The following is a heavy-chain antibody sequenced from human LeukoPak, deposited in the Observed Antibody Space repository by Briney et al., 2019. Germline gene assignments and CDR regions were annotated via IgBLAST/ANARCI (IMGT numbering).Heavy chain of an antibody. D-gene: IGHD2/OR15-2a*01. CDR2: ISSSSSSI. V-gene: IGHV3-21*01. CDR1: GFTFSTYS. J-gene: IGHJ4*02. Sequence: GGSLRLSCAASGFTFSTYSMNWVRQAPGKGLEWVSSISSSSSSIYYADSVKGRFTISRDNAKDSLYLQMNSLRAEDTAVYYCAGEFVTSSYWGQGTLVTVSS. CDR3: AGEFVTSSY.